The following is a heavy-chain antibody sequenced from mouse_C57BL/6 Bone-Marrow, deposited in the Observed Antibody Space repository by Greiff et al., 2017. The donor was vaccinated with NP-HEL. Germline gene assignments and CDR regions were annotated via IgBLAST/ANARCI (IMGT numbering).Heavy chain of an antibody. CDR3: AITVVDAMDY. CDR1: GFTFSDYG. Sequence: EVMLVESGGGLVKPGGSLKLSCAASGFTFSDYGMHWVRQAPEKGLEWVAYISSGSSTIYYADTVKGRFTISRDNAKNTLFLQMTSLRSEDTAMYYCAITVVDAMDYWGQGTSVTVSS. D-gene: IGHD1-1*01. V-gene: IGHV5-17*01. J-gene: IGHJ4*01. CDR2: ISSGSSTI.